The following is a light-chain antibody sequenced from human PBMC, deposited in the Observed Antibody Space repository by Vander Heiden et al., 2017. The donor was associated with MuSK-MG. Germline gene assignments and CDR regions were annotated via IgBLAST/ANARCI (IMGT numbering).Light chain of an antibody. CDR1: TSNIVTHT. CDR3: TSWDDSRKGVI. Sequence: QSVLTQPPSASVTPGHRFTISCSGMTSNIVTHTVNWYQHPTGAATKLLIYRKNKRPSGVPERFSGSKSGMSASLASSGLQDEDEANYYCTSWDDSRKGVIFGGGTKLTVL. V-gene: IGLV1-44*01. CDR2: RKN. J-gene: IGLJ2*01.